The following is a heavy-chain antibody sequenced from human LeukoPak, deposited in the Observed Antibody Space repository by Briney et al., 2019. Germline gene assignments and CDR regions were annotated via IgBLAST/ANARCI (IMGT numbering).Heavy chain of an antibody. CDR3: AHAPSDRLYKLTFDI. CDR1: GFSLSTRGVS. CDR2: ISWDDDT. J-gene: IGHJ3*02. Sequence: KGSGPTLVKRTQTLTLTCTFSGFSLSTRGVSGGWSRQPPGKALEWLALISWDDDTRYSPSLKSRLAISKGTSKNQRVLLMTNMGPEDPATYYCAHAPSDRLYKLTFDIWGQGRIVIVSS. V-gene: IGHV2-5*02. D-gene: IGHD3-10*01.